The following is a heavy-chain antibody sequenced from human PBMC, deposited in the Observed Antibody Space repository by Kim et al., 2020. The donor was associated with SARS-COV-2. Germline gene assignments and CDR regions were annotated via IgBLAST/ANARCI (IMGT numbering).Heavy chain of an antibody. CDR3: ATTRGPLNYYGSGSPFFDY. V-gene: IGHV1-18*01. Sequence: ASVKVSCKASGYTFTSYGISWVRQAPGQGLEWMGWISAYNGNTNYAQKLQGRVTMTTDTSTSTAYMELRSLRSDDTAVYYCATTRGPLNYYGSGSPFFDYWGQGTLVTVSS. CDR1: GYTFTSYG. CDR2: ISAYNGNT. D-gene: IGHD3-10*01. J-gene: IGHJ4*02.